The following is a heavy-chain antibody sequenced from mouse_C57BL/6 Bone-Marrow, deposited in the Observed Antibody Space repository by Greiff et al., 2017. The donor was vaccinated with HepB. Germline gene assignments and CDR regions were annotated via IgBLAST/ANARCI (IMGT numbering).Heavy chain of an antibody. Sequence: EVHLVESGGGLVQPGGSLKLSCAASGFTFSDYYMYWVRQTPEKRLEWVAYISNGGGSTYYPDTVKGRFTISRDNAKNTLYLQMSRLKSEDTAMYYCARLLLRDWYFDVWGTGTTVTVSS. CDR2: ISNGGGST. V-gene: IGHV5-12*01. CDR3: ARLLLRDWYFDV. J-gene: IGHJ1*03. D-gene: IGHD1-1*01. CDR1: GFTFSDYY.